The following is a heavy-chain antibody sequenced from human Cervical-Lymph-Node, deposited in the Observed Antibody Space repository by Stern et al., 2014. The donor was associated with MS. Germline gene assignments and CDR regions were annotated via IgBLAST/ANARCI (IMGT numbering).Heavy chain of an antibody. D-gene: IGHD1-1*01. CDR1: GYSFTTHY. J-gene: IGHJ5*02. V-gene: IGHV1-46*03. Sequence: QVQLVQSGAEVKKPGASVNVSCEASGYSFTTHYMHWIRQAPGAGLEWVGMINPNSGTTSYARQFQGRVIITRDTSTSTIYMELTDLRSEDTALYFCSRVQRERRALDHFDPWGQGTLVTVSS. CDR3: SRVQRERRALDHFDP. CDR2: INPNSGTT.